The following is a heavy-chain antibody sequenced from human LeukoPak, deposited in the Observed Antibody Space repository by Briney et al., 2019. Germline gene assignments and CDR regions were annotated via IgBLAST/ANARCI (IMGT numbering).Heavy chain of an antibody. V-gene: IGHV3-23*01. CDR1: GFTFSSYA. J-gene: IGHJ4*02. CDR3: ARGVEPLAANTLAY. Sequence: GGSLRLSCAASGFTFSSYAMAWVRQTPGRGLEWVSGISGSGDGTYYADSVQGRFTISRGNSKNTLYLEMNSLSPDDTAVYYCARGVEPLAANTLAYWGQGTLVTVSS. CDR2: ISGSGDGT. D-gene: IGHD1-14*01.